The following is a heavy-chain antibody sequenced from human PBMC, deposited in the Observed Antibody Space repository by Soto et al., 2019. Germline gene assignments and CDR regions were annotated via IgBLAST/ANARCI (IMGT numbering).Heavy chain of an antibody. Sequence: GGSLRLSCAASGFTFSSYSMNWVRQAPGKGLEWVSYISSSSSTIYYADSVKGRFTISRDNAKNSLYLQMNSLRAEDTAVYYCARHPERIEKRGWFAPGGRETRFPASS. CDR3: ARHPERIEKRGWFAP. CDR2: ISSSSSTI. CDR1: GFTFSSYS. V-gene: IGHV3-48*01. D-gene: IGHD1-1*01. J-gene: IGHJ5*02.